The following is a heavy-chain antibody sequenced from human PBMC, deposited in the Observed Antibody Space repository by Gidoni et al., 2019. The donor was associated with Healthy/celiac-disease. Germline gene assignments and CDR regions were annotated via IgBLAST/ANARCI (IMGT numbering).Heavy chain of an antibody. CDR3: ARDLGGGYYGSGIPNWFDP. Sequence: QVQLQESGPGLVKPSETLSLTCAVSGYSISSGYYWGWIRQPPGKGLEWIGSIYHSGSTYYNPSLKSRVTISVDTSKNQFSLKLSSVTAADTAVYYCARDLGGGYYGSGIPNWFDPWGQGTLVTVSS. CDR2: IYHSGST. J-gene: IGHJ5*02. CDR1: GYSISSGYY. V-gene: IGHV4-38-2*02. D-gene: IGHD3-10*01.